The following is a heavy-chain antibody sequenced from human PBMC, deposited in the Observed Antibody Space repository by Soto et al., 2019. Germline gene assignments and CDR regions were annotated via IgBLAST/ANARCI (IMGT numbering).Heavy chain of an antibody. V-gene: IGHV4-59*01. Sequence: SETLSLTCTVSGDSISTFYWGWMRQSPGKELEWIGYVYYTGSTNYNPSLKSRVTISVDRSKNQFSLKLTSTNAADTAVYYCARGRTVRNYADDSSDYFYFFDYWGQGTQVTVSS. CDR1: GDSISTFY. J-gene: IGHJ4*02. D-gene: IGHD3-22*01. CDR2: VYYTGST. CDR3: ARGRTVRNYADDSSDYFYFFDY.